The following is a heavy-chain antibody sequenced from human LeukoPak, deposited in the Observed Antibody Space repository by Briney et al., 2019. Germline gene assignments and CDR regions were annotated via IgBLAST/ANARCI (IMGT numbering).Heavy chain of an antibody. CDR2: LYDSGST. Sequence: PSETLSLTCSVSGGSISSYYWSWIRQPPGKGLEWIGYLYDSGSTNYNPSLKSRVTISADTSKNQFSLKLSSVTAADTAVYYCARGYCSGGSCVDYWGQGTLVTVSS. D-gene: IGHD2-15*01. CDR3: ARGYCSGGSCVDY. V-gene: IGHV4-59*01. J-gene: IGHJ4*02. CDR1: GGSISSYY.